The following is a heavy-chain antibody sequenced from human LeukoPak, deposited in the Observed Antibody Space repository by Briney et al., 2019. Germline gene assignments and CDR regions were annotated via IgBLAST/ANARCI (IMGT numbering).Heavy chain of an antibody. V-gene: IGHV4-39*01. CDR3: ARPLRVGTIFGVVIPDAFDI. D-gene: IGHD3-3*01. Sequence: GSLRLSCAASGFTFSSYGMHWIRQPPGKGLEWIGSIYYSGSTYYNPSLKSRVTISVDTSKNQFSLKLSSVTAADTAVYYCARPLRVGTIFGVVIPDAFDIWGQGTMVTVSS. CDR2: IYYSGST. CDR1: GFTFSSYG. J-gene: IGHJ3*02.